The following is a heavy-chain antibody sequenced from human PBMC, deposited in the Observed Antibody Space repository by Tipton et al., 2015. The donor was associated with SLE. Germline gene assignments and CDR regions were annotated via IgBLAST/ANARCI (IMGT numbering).Heavy chain of an antibody. Sequence: TLSLTCTVSGDSISSYYWSWIRQSPGKGLEWIGYIYTSGSPNYNPSLKSRVTISADTSKNQFSLKLSSVTAADTAVYYCASGGYGSGSHYLGGWFDPWGRGTLVTVSS. CDR1: GDSISSYY. CDR3: ASGGYGSGSHYLGGWFDP. V-gene: IGHV4-4*08. J-gene: IGHJ5*02. D-gene: IGHD3-10*01. CDR2: IYTSGSP.